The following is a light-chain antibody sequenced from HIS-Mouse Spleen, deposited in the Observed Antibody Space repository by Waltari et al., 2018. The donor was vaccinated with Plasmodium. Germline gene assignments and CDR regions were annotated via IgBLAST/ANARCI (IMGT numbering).Light chain of an antibody. CDR2: LGS. J-gene: IGKJ2*01. CDR3: MQALQTPRYT. Sequence: DIVMTQSPLSLPVTPGEPASISCRSSQSLLHSNGYNYLDWYLRKPGQSPQLLIYLGSIRASGVTGRFRGSGSGTDFTLKISRVEAEDVGVYYCMQALQTPRYTFGQGTKLEIK. CDR1: QSLLHSNGYNY. V-gene: IGKV2-28*01.